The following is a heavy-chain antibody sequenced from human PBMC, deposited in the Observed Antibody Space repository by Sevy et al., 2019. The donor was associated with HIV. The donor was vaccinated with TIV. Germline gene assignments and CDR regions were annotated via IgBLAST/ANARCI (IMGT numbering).Heavy chain of an antibody. CDR3: AKPGPYCSGGSCYSLADY. J-gene: IGHJ4*02. V-gene: IGHV3-23*01. Sequence: GESLKISCAASGFTFSSYAMSWVRQAPGKGLEWVSAISGSGGSTYYADSVKGRFTISRDNSKNTLYLQMNSLGAEDTAVYYCAKPGPYCSGGSCYSLADYWGQGTLVTVSS. CDR2: ISGSGGST. D-gene: IGHD2-15*01. CDR1: GFTFSSYA.